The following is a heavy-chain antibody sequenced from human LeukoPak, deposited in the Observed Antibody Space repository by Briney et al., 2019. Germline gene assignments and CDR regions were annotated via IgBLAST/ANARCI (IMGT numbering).Heavy chain of an antibody. Sequence: PGGSLRLSCAASGFTFSSYAMSWVRQAPGKGLEWVGRIKSKTDGGTTDYAAPVKGRFTISRDDSKNTLYLQMSSLKTEDTAVYYCTTAGGSFKLADYWGQGTLVTVSS. V-gene: IGHV3-15*01. D-gene: IGHD1-26*01. J-gene: IGHJ4*02. CDR1: GFTFSSYA. CDR2: IKSKTDGGTT. CDR3: TTAGGSFKLADY.